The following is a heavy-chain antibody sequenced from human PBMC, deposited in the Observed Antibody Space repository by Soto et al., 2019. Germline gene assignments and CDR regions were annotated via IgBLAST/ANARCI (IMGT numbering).Heavy chain of an antibody. CDR3: ARLGISTY. CDR1: GYTFTDFY. Sequence: GASVKVSCKASGYTFTDFYIHWVRQAPGQGLEWMGIINPGVGNTNYSQKFQDRVTVTRDTSTSTVYMELSSLKSEDTAIYCCARLGISTYWGQGTLVTVSS. D-gene: IGHD1-1*01. J-gene: IGHJ4*02. CDR2: INPGVGNT. V-gene: IGHV1-46*01.